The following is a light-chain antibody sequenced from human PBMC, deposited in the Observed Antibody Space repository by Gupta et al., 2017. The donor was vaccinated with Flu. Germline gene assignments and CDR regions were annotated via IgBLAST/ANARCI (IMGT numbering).Light chain of an antibody. J-gene: IGKJ5*01. CDR2: AAS. CDR1: QSISSY. CDR3: QQSYSTPKT. V-gene: IGKV1-39*01. Sequence: PSALSASVGDRVTITCRASQSISSYLNWYQQKPGKAPKLLIYAASSLQSGVPSRFSGSGSGTDFTLTISSLQPEDFATYYCQQSYSTPKTFGQGTRLEIK.